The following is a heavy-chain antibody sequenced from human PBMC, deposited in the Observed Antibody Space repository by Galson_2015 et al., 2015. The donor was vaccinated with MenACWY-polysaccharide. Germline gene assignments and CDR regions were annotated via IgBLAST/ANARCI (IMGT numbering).Heavy chain of an antibody. Sequence: SLRLSCAASGFTFDDYAMHWVRQAPGKGLEWVSGISWNSGSIGYADSVKGRFTISRDNAKSSLYLQMNSLRAEDTALYYCAKDPRLNWNDGDAFDIWGQGTMVTVSS. CDR1: GFTFDDYA. CDR3: AKDPRLNWNDGDAFDI. CDR2: ISWNSGSI. J-gene: IGHJ3*02. D-gene: IGHD1-1*01. V-gene: IGHV3-9*01.